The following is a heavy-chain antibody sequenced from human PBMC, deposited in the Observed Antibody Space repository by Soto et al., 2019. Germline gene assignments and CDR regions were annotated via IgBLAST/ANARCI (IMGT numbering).Heavy chain of an antibody. CDR3: AGRPTTYYDFWSGYYNWFDP. V-gene: IGHV4-39*01. D-gene: IGHD3-3*01. Sequence: QLQLQESGPGLVKPSETLSLTCTVSGGSISSSSYYWGWIRQPPGKGLEWIGSIYYSGSTYYNPSLKSRVTISVDTSKNQFSLKLSSVTAADTAVYYCAGRPTTYYDFWSGYYNWFDPWGQGTLVTVSS. J-gene: IGHJ5*02. CDR1: GGSISSSSYY. CDR2: IYYSGST.